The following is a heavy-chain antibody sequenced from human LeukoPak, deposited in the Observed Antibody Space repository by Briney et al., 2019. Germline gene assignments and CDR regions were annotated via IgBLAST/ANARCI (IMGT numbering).Heavy chain of an antibody. CDR3: ARSFHFDSSGYYYAY. CDR1: GGSFSGYY. CDR2: INHSGST. Sequence: SGTLSLTCAVYGGSFSGYYWSWIRQPPGKGLEWIGEINHSGSTNYNPSLKSRVTIPVDTSKNQFSLKLSSVAAADTAVYYCARSFHFDSSGYYYAYWGQGTRVTVSS. J-gene: IGHJ4*02. V-gene: IGHV4-34*01. D-gene: IGHD3-22*01.